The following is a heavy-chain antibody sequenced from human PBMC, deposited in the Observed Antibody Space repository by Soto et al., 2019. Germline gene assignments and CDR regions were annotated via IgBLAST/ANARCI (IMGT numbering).Heavy chain of an antibody. D-gene: IGHD4-17*01. CDR3: AREGEEGYGGVFDY. Sequence: QVQLQESGPGLVKPSQILSLTCTVSGGSVNSGGYYWSCIRQYPGKGLQWIGYIDYSGNTYYNPSLKSRVTMSIDTSKNQFSLKLASLTDADTAVYYCAREGEEGYGGVFDYWGQGTLVTVSS. V-gene: IGHV4-31*03. CDR1: GGSVNSGGYY. CDR2: IDYSGNT. J-gene: IGHJ4*02.